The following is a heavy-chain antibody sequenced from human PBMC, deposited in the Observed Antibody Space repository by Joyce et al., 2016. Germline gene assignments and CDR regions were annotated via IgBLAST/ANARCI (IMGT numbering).Heavy chain of an antibody. CDR2: IRNKANSYTT. J-gene: IGHJ4*02. CDR1: GFTFSDHY. Sequence: EVQLVESGGGLVQPGGSLRLSFAASGFTFSDHYMDWVRQAPGKGLEWIARIRNKANSYTTEYAASVKGRFTISRDDSKNSLYLQMDSLKTEDTAVYYCNKDRALWGQGTLVTVSS. V-gene: IGHV3-72*01. CDR3: NKDRAL. D-gene: IGHD3-10*01.